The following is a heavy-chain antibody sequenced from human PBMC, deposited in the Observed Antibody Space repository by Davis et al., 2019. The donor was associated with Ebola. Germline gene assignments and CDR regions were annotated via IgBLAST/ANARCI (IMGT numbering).Heavy chain of an antibody. J-gene: IGHJ4*02. V-gene: IGHV4-59*08. CDR1: GGSISSYY. D-gene: IGHD4-17*01. CDR3: ARGHGRSDY. CDR2: VDYTGGT. Sequence: MPSETLSLTCTVSGGSISSYYWSWIRQPPGKGLEWIGYVDYTGGTNYNPSLKSRVTLLVDTSNNQFSLTLTSVTAADTAVYYCARGHGRSDYWGQGTLVTVSS.